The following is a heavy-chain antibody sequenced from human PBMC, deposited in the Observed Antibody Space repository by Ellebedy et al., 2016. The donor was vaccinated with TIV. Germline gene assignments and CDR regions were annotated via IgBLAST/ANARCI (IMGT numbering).Heavy chain of an antibody. V-gene: IGHV3-7*01. D-gene: IGHD6-19*01. Sequence: GESLKISCAASGFTFSNSWMSWVRQAPGKGLEWMGNIKQDGSEKNYVDSVKGRFTLSRDNAKNSVFLQMDSLRVEDTAVYYCARGGWQFDCWGQGTLVTVSS. CDR2: IKQDGSEK. J-gene: IGHJ4*02. CDR1: GFTFSNSW. CDR3: ARGGWQFDC.